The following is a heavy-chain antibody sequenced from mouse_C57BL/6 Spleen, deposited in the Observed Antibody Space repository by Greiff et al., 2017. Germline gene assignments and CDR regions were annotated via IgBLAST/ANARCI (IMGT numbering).Heavy chain of an antibody. CDR2: IWSGGST. CDR1: GFSLTSYG. J-gene: IGHJ2*01. D-gene: IGHD4-1*01. V-gene: IGHV2-2*01. CDR3: ARNSEANWVFDY. Sequence: QVQLKQSGPGLVQPSQSLSITCTVSGFSLTSYGVHWVRQSPGKGLEWLGVIWSGGSTDYNAAFISRLSISKDNSKSQVFFKMNRLQADDTAIYYCARNSEANWVFDYWGQGTTLTVSS.